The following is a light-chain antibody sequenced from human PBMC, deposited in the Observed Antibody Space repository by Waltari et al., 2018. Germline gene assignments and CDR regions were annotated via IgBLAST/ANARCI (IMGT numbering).Light chain of an antibody. V-gene: IGLV1-44*01. CDR2: SNG. CDR1: YSNIGSNI. J-gene: IGLJ2*01. Sequence: QSVLTQPPSASGTPGQRVTISCSGSYSNIGSNILTWYQQLPGTAPKPLIYSNGYRASGVPDRFPGSKSGTSASLAISGLQSEDEADYYCATWDDRLTGVVFGGGTRVTVL. CDR3: ATWDDRLTGVV.